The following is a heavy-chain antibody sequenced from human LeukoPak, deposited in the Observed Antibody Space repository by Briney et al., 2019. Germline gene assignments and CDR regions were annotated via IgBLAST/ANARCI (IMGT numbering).Heavy chain of an antibody. J-gene: IGHJ4*02. CDR2: IYTSGST. V-gene: IGHV4-4*07. Sequence: SETLSLTCTVSGGSISSYYWSWIRQPAGKGLEWIGRIYTSGSTNYNPSLKSRVTMSVDTSKNQFSLKLSSVTAADMAVYYCARVMGCCSSTSCYAYDYWGQGTLVTVSS. CDR3: ARVMGCCSSTSCYAYDY. CDR1: GGSISSYY. D-gene: IGHD2-2*01.